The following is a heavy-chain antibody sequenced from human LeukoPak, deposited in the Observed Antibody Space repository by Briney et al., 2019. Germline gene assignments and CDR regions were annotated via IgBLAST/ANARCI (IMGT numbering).Heavy chain of an antibody. J-gene: IGHJ4*02. Sequence: SSETLSLTCTVSGGSISSYYWSWIRQPPGKGLEWIGYIYYSGSTNYNPSLKSRVTISVDTSKNQFSLNLSSVTAADTAVYYCARDLLSTAGYFDYWGQGTLVTVSS. CDR3: ARDLLSTAGYFDY. CDR2: IYYSGST. V-gene: IGHV4-59*01. D-gene: IGHD6-19*01. CDR1: GGSISSYY.